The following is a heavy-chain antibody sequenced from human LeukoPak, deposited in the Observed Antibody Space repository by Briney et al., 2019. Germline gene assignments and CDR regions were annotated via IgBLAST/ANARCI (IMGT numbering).Heavy chain of an antibody. Sequence: SQTLSLTCTVSGGTISSSNYYWSWIRQHPGKGLEWIGYIYYSGSTYYNRSLRSRLTISVDTSKNHFSLKLNSVTAADTAVYYCARVFLDSGNEFHFDYWGQGTLVTVSS. D-gene: IGHD3-10*01. J-gene: IGHJ4*02. CDR2: IYYSGST. V-gene: IGHV4-31*03. CDR1: GGTISSSNYY. CDR3: ARVFLDSGNEFHFDY.